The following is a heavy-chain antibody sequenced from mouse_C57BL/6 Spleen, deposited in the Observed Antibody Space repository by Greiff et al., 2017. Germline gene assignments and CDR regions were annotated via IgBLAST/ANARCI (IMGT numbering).Heavy chain of an antibody. D-gene: IGHD2-13*01. V-gene: IGHV1-50*01. CDR2: IDPSDSYT. CDR1: GYTFTSYW. CDR3: ARRSSTTVEFAY. J-gene: IGHJ3*01. Sequence: VQLQQPGAELVKPGASVKLSCKASGYTFTSYWMQWVNQRPGQGLEWIGEIDPSDSYTNYNQKFKGKATLTVDTSSSPAYMQLSSLTSEDSAVYYCARRSSTTVEFAYWGQGTLVTVSA.